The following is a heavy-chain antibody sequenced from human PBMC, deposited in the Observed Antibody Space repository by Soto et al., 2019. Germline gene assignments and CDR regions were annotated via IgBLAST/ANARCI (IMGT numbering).Heavy chain of an antibody. CDR1: GYSFTSYW. J-gene: IGHJ5*02. Sequence: GESLKISCKGSGYSFTSYWIGWVRQMPGKGLEWMGIIYPGDSDTRYSPSFQGQVTISADKSISTAYLQWSSLKASDTAMYYCARIAPEVVVADTGGDWFDPWGQGTLVTVSS. CDR2: IYPGDSDT. CDR3: ARIAPEVVVADTGGDWFDP. V-gene: IGHV5-51*01. D-gene: IGHD2-15*01.